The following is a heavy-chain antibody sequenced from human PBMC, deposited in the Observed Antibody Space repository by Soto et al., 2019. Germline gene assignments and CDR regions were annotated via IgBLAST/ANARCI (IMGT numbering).Heavy chain of an antibody. CDR3: AREDDGGDRDYYGLDV. CDR2: IYYTGSI. Sequence: PSETLSLTCTVSGGSISSYYWSWIRQPPGKGLEWIGYIYYTGSINYNPSLKSRLTIAVDTSKNQFSLQLTSVTAADTAVYFCAREDDGGDRDYYGLDVWGQGTTVTVSS. J-gene: IGHJ6*02. D-gene: IGHD2-21*02. CDR1: GGSISSYY. V-gene: IGHV4-59*12.